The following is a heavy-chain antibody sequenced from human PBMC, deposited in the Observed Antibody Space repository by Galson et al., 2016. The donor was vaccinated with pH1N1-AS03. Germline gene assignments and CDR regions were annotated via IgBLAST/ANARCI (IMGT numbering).Heavy chain of an antibody. D-gene: IGHD6-13*01. Sequence: QSGAEVKKPGESLKISCQASGYIFSNYWIAWVRQMPGKGLQWMGIIFPGDSDVRYNPSFQGQVTISADKSISTAYLQWSSLKASDTATYYCARHLSSPFSRSSVYWGPGTLVTVSS. V-gene: IGHV5-51*01. CDR3: ARHLSSPFSRSSVY. CDR2: IFPGDSDV. CDR1: GYIFSNYW. J-gene: IGHJ4*01.